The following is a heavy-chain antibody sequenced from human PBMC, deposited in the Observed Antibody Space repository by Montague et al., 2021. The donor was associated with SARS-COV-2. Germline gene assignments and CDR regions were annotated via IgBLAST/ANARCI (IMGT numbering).Heavy chain of an antibody. D-gene: IGHD5/OR15-5a*01. CDR3: ARMTMSTAMDV. V-gene: IGHV2-70*01. CDR1: GFSLSTSGMC. J-gene: IGHJ6*02. Sequence: PALVKPTQTLTPTCTFSGFSLSTSGMCVSWIRQPPGKALEWLAHXDWDDDKYYSTSLKTRLIISKDTSKNQVVLTMTNMDPVDTATYYCARMTMSTAMDVWGQGTTVTVSS. CDR2: XDWDDDK.